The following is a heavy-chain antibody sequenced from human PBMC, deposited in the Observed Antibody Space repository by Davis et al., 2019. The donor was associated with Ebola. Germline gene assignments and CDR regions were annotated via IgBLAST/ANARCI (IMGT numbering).Heavy chain of an antibody. Sequence: SSVKVSCKASGGTFSNSVLSWVRQAPGRGLEWMGGIILAFGTVTHAQSFHDRVTIIADESRGTVFMELRALRPDDTAVCYCARETGACGTFEYWGQGTLVTISS. V-gene: IGHV1-69*13. J-gene: IGHJ4*02. D-gene: IGHD7-27*01. CDR1: GGTFSNSV. CDR2: IILAFGTV. CDR3: ARETGACGTFEY.